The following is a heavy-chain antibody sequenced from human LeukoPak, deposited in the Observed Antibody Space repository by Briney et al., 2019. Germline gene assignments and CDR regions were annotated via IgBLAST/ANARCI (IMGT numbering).Heavy chain of an antibody. CDR3: AKFYSSGWPYYYYGMDV. CDR2: ISSSSSTI. CDR1: GFTFSSYS. V-gene: IGHV3-48*01. D-gene: IGHD6-19*01. Sequence: GGSLRLSCAASGFTFSSYSMNWVRQAPGKGLEWVSYISSSSSTIYYADSVKGRFTISRDNAKNSLYLQMNSLRAEDTAVYYCAKFYSSGWPYYYYGMDVWGQGTTVTVSS. J-gene: IGHJ6*02.